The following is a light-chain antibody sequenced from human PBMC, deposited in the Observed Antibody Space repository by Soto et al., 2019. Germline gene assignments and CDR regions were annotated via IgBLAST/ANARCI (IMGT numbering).Light chain of an antibody. J-gene: IGKJ1*01. Sequence: EIVLTQSPGTLSLSPGERATLSCRASQSVSSSYLAWYQQKPGQAPRLLIYGASSRATGIPDRFSGSGSGTDFTLTISSLQPDDFATYYCQQYNSYGWTFGQGTKVEIK. CDR2: GAS. CDR3: QQYNSYGWT. CDR1: QSVSSSY. V-gene: IGKV3-20*01.